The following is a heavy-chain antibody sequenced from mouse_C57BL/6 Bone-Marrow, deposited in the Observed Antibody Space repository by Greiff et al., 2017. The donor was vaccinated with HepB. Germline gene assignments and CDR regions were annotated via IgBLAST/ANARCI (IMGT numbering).Heavy chain of an antibody. CDR2: INPNNGGT. V-gene: IGHV1-18*01. CDR1: GYTFTDYN. D-gene: IGHD1-3*01. Sequence: EVKLVESGPELVKPGASVKIPCKASGYTFTDYNMDWVKQSHGKSLEWIGDINPNNGGTIYNQKFKGKATLTVDKSSSTAYMELRSLTSEDTAVYYCARWDKGKDYWGQGTSVTVSS. CDR3: ARWDKGKDY. J-gene: IGHJ4*01.